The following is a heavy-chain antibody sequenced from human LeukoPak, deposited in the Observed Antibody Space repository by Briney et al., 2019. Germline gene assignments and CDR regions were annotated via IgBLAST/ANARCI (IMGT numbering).Heavy chain of an antibody. CDR2: INPNSGGT. J-gene: IGHJ4*02. V-gene: IGHV1-2*02. CDR3: ARNIVATTNYDY. D-gene: IGHD5-12*01. CDR1: GYTFTGYY. Sequence: ASVKVSCKASGYTFTGYYMHWVRQAPGQGLEWMGWINPNSGGTNYAQKFQGRVTITRDTSINTAYMELSSLTSGDTAVYYCARNIVATTNYDYWGQGTLVTVSS.